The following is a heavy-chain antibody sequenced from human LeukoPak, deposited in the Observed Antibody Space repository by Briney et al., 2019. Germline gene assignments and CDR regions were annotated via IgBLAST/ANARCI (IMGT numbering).Heavy chain of an antibody. D-gene: IGHD3-10*01. CDR3: ARDDSWNPGYYYNYRYMDV. CDR2: IKQDGGEK. CDR1: GFTFSSYW. V-gene: IGHV3-7*01. Sequence: PGGSLRLSCAASGFTFSSYWMSWVRQAPGKGLEWVANIKQDGGEKYYVDSVKGRFTISRDNAKNSLYLQMNSLRAEDTAVYFCARDDSWNPGYYYNYRYMDVWGKGTTVTVSS. J-gene: IGHJ6*03.